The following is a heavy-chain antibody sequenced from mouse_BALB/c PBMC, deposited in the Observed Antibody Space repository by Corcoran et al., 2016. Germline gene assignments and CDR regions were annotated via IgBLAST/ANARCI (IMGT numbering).Heavy chain of an antibody. J-gene: IGHJ3*01. D-gene: IGHD2-3*01. CDR1: GYTFTNYG. CDR3: ARDDDGYYRIPY. Sequence: QIQLVQSGPELKKPGETVKISCKASGYTFTNYGMNWVKQAPGKGLKWMGWINTYTGEPTYADDFKGRFAFSLETSASTAYLQINNLKNEDTATYFCARDDDGYYRIPYWGQGTLVTVSA. V-gene: IGHV9-3-1*01. CDR2: INTYTGEP.